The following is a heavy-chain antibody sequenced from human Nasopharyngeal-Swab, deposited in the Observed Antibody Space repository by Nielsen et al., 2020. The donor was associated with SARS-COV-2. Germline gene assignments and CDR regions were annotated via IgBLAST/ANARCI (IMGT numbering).Heavy chain of an antibody. V-gene: IGHV7-4-1*02. CDR3: ARGTTIFGVVIMGGDDY. CDR2: INTNTGNP. D-gene: IGHD3-3*01. J-gene: IGHJ4*02. Sequence: WVRQAPGQGLEWMGWINTNTGNPTYAQGFTGRFVFSLDTSVSTAYLQISSLKAEDTAVYYCARGTTIFGVVIMGGDDYWGQGTLVT.